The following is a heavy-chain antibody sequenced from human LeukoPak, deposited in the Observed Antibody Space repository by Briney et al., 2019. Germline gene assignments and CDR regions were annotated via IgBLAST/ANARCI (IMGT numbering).Heavy chain of an antibody. V-gene: IGHV3-64D*06. J-gene: IGHJ4*02. CDR2: IGPNGAST. CDR3: VKDLTGTWSFDY. CDR1: GYTFSNHF. Sequence: GGSLRLSCSTSGYTFSNHFMHWVRQAPGKGLEYVSSIGPNGASTLYADSVKGRFTISRDNSKNALYLQLTSLRLEDTALYYCVKDLTGTWSFDYWGQGTLVTVSS. D-gene: IGHD3-9*01.